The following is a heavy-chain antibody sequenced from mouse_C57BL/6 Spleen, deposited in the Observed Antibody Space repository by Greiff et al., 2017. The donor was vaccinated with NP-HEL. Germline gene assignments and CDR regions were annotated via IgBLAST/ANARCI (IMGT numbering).Heavy chain of an antibody. Sequence: VQLQQSGAELVKPGASVKLSCKASGYTFTSYWMHWVKQRPGQGLEWIGMIHPNSGSTNYNEKFKSKATLTVDKSSSTAYMQLSSLTSEDSAVYYCARGSSYYGNYDWYFDVWGTGTTVTVSS. V-gene: IGHV1-64*01. CDR2: IHPNSGST. CDR3: ARGSSYYGNYDWYFDV. CDR1: GYTFTSYW. D-gene: IGHD2-10*01. J-gene: IGHJ1*03.